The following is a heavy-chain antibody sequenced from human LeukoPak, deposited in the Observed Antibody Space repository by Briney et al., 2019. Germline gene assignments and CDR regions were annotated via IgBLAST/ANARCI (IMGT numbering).Heavy chain of an antibody. V-gene: IGHV4-38-2*02. D-gene: IGHD6-13*01. CDR1: GYSISSGYY. CDR2: ISHSGST. Sequence: SETLSLTCAVSGYSISSGYYWGWIRQPPGKGLEGIGGISHSGSTYYTPSLRSRVTISLDTSKNRFSLKLSSVTAADTAVYYCARDHSNTGGDYWGQGTLVTVSS. J-gene: IGHJ4*02. CDR3: ARDHSNTGGDY.